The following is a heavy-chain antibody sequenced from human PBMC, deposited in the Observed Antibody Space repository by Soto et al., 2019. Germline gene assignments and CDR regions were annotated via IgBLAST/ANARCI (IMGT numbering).Heavy chain of an antibody. J-gene: IGHJ4*02. CDR1: GFSFSSFA. Sequence: EVQLLESGGGLVQPGGSLRLSCAASGFSFSSFAMSWIRQAPGKGLEWVSCVSDSGGSTYYADAVKGRFTISRDNSKKTLDLQMNCLRAEDTALYFCANDRASGVVVPAAIFDSWGQGTPVTVSS. CDR3: ANDRASGVVVPAAIFDS. V-gene: IGHV3-23*01. CDR2: VSDSGGST. D-gene: IGHD2-2*01.